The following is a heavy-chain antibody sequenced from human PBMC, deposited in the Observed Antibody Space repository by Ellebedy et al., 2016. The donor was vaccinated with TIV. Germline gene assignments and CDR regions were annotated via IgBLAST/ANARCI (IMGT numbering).Heavy chain of an antibody. CDR1: RIAFDLYG. V-gene: IGHV3-30*18. J-gene: IGHJ6*03. CDR2: ISFDGGNQ. Sequence: GGSLRLSXVASRIAFDLYGMHWVRQAPGRGLEWVAVISFDGGNQYYADSVKGRFTISRDNSKNTLYLQMNSLRAEDTAVYYCAKGPTTRYYYMDVWGKGTTVTVSS. CDR3: AKGPTTRYYYMDV. D-gene: IGHD1-26*01.